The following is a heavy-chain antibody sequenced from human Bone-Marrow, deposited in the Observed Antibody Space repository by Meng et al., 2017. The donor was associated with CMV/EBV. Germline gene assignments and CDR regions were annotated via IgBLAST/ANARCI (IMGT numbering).Heavy chain of an antibody. CDR1: GGSFSGYY. D-gene: IGHD6-13*01. V-gene: IGHV4-34*01. CDR3: ARSSSWYWFDP. CDR2: INHSGST. J-gene: IGHJ5*02. Sequence: SETLSLTCAVYGGSFSGYYWSWIRQPPGKGLEWMGEINHSGSTNYNPSLKSRVTISVDTSKNQFSLKLSSVTAADTAVYYCARSSSWYWFDPWGQGTLVTVSS.